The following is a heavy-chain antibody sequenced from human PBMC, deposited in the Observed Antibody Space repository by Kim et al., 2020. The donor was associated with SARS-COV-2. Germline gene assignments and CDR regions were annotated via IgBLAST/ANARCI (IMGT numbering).Heavy chain of an antibody. CDR3: ARHGSGGLLGAFDI. J-gene: IGHJ3*02. V-gene: IGHV4-59*08. Sequence: NPHPKGRVTLSVDTDKNQFSLELSSVTAADTAVYYCARHGSGGLLGAFDIWGQGTMVTVSS. D-gene: IGHD3-3*01.